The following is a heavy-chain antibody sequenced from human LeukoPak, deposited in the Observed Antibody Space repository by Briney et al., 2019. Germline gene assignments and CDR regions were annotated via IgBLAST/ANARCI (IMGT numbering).Heavy chain of an antibody. V-gene: IGHV1-2*02. CDR2: INPNSGGT. J-gene: IGHJ3*02. D-gene: IGHD4-17*01. CDR3: AREAHGYGESGAFDI. CDR1: GYTFTGYY. Sequence: ASVKVSCKASGYTFTGYYMHWVRQAPGQGLEWMGWINPNSGGTNYAQKFQGRVTMTRDTSISTAYMELSRLRSDDTAVYYCAREAHGYGESGAFDIWGKGTTVTVSS.